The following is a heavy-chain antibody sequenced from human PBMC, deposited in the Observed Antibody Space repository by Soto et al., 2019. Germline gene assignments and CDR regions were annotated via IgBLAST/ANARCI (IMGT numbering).Heavy chain of an antibody. V-gene: IGHV4-59*08. J-gene: IGHJ5*02. CDR1: GGSITSDY. D-gene: IGHD2-2*01. Sequence: QVQLQESGPGLVKPSGTLSLTCSVSGGSITSDYWSWIRRPPGKGLEWIGYFYNSGTTKYNPSLKSRAAISFDTSENQFSLKLNSMTAADTAVYYCARGVKFGYCATTSCYGSDNWFDPWGQGILVTVSS. CDR2: FYNSGTT. CDR3: ARGVKFGYCATTSCYGSDNWFDP.